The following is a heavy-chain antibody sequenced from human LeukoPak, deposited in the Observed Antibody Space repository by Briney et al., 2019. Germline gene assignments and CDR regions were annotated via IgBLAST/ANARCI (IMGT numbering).Heavy chain of an antibody. CDR2: IYHSGST. J-gene: IGHJ6*03. V-gene: IGHV4-38-2*01. D-gene: IGHD6-13*01. CDR1: GYSIRSGYY. Sequence: KPSETLSLTCAVSGYSIRSGYYWGWIRQPPGKGLEWIGSIYHSGSTYYNPSLKSRVTISVDTSRNQFSLKLSSVTAADTAVYYCARIAAAGSFYYYYYYMDVWGKGTTVTVSS. CDR3: ARIAAAGSFYYYYYYMDV.